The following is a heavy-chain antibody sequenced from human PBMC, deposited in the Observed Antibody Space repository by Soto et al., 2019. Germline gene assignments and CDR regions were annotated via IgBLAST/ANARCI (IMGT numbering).Heavy chain of an antibody. CDR2: IYYSGST. CDR3: ARRYGGNFDY. V-gene: IGHV4-39*07. CDR1: GGSISSSSNY. Sequence: PSETLSLTCTVSGGSISSSSNYWGWIRQPPGKGLEWIGSIYYSGSTYYNQSLKSRVTISVDTSKNQFSLKLSSVTAADTAVYYCARRYGGNFDYWGQGTLVTVSS. D-gene: IGHD1-26*01. J-gene: IGHJ4*02.